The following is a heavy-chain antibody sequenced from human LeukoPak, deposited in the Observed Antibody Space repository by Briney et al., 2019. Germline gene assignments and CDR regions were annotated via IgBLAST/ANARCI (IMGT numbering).Heavy chain of an antibody. CDR2: IIPIFGTA. CDR3: ARDRSLYYYDSSGYYH. D-gene: IGHD3-22*01. CDR1: GGTFSSYA. Sequence: SVKVSCKASGGTFSSYAISWVRQAPGQGLEWMGGIIPIFGTANYAQKFQGRVTITADESTSTAYMELSSLRSEDTAVYYCARDRSLYYYDSSGYYHWGQGTLVTVSS. V-gene: IGHV1-69*01. J-gene: IGHJ5*02.